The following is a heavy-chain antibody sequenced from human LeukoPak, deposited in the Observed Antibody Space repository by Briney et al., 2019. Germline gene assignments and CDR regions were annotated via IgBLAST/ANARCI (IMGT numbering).Heavy chain of an antibody. CDR2: ISAYNGNT. J-gene: IGHJ3*02. Sequence: ASVKVSCRASGYTFTSYGISWVRQAPGQGLEWMGWISAYNGNTNYAQKLQGRVTMTTNTSTSTAYMELRSLRSDDTAVYYCAREWELLDWYAFDIWGQGTMVTVSS. CDR1: GYTFTSYG. CDR3: AREWELLDWYAFDI. D-gene: IGHD1-26*01. V-gene: IGHV1-18*01.